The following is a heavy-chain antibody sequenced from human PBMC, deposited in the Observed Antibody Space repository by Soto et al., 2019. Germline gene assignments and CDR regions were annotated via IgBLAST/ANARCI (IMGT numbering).Heavy chain of an antibody. D-gene: IGHD4-4*01. CDR1: GGSISSGGYS. V-gene: IGHV4-30-2*01. CDR3: AREDYRSPFFDY. CDR2: IYHSGST. Sequence: SETLSLTCAVSGGSISSGGYSWSWIRQPPGKGLEWIGYIYHSGSTYYNPSLKSRVTISVDRSKNQFSLKLSSVTAADTAVYYCAREDYRSPFFDYWGQGTLVTVSS. J-gene: IGHJ4*02.